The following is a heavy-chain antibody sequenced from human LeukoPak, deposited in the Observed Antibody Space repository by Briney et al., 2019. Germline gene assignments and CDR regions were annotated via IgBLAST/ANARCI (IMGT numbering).Heavy chain of an antibody. CDR1: GFTFSGYS. V-gene: IGHV3-21*01. CDR2: ITSRSSYI. Sequence: GGSLRLSCAASGFTFSGYSMNWVRQAPGRGLEWVSCITSRSSYIYYADSVKGRFTISRDNAKNSLYLQMNSLRAEDTAVYYCAKIDYGDYEGFVDYWGQGTLVTVSS. J-gene: IGHJ4*02. D-gene: IGHD4-17*01. CDR3: AKIDYGDYEGFVDY.